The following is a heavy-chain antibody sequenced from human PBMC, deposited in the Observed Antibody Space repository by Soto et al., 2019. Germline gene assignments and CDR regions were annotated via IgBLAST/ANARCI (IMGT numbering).Heavy chain of an antibody. CDR2: IWYDGSIK. CDR1: GFTFNTYA. CDR3: ARGPPYSSSWYWYLDL. V-gene: IGHV3-33*01. D-gene: IGHD6-13*01. J-gene: IGHJ2*01. Sequence: QVQLVESGGGVVQPGRSLRLSCGTSGFTFNTYAMHWVRQAPGKGLEWVAVIWYDGSIKYYADSVKGRFTISRDNSENTLYLQVNSLRADDMAVYYCARGPPYSSSWYWYLDLWGRGTLVTVSS.